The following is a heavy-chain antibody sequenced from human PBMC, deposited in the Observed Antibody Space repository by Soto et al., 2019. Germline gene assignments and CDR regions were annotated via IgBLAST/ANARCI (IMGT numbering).Heavy chain of an antibody. V-gene: IGHV3-30*18. J-gene: IGHJ6*02. CDR2: ISYDGSNK. CDR3: AKRGRARPPPFALYGMDV. D-gene: IGHD6-6*01. CDR1: GFTFSSYG. Sequence: GGSLRLSCAASGFTFSSYGMHWVRQAPGKGLEWVAVISYDGSNKYYADSVKGRFTISRDNSKNTLYLQMSSLRAEDTAVYYCAKRGRARPPPFALYGMDVWGQGTTVTVSS.